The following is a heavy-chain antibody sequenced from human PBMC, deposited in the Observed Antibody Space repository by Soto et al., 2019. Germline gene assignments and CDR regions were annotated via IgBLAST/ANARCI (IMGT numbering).Heavy chain of an antibody. CDR3: ARDLKPREALAPYYFDY. D-gene: IGHD1-1*01. CDR2: ISSSGGAI. V-gene: IGHV3-11*01. J-gene: IGHJ4*02. Sequence: GWSLILSCAASGFTFSDYYMSWIRQAPGKGLEWISYISSSGGAIYHADSVKGRFTISRDNAKNSLYLQMNGLRAEDTAVYYCARDLKPREALAPYYFDYWGQGTLVTVSS. CDR1: GFTFSDYY.